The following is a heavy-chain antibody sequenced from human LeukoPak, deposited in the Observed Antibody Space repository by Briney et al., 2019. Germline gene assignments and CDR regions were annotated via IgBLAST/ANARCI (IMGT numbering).Heavy chain of an antibody. J-gene: IGHJ4*02. CDR1: GFTFSNAW. D-gene: IGHD2-8*01. Sequence: GGSLRLSCAASGFTFSNAWVSWVRQAPGKGLEWVGHIKSKTDGGTADYAAPVKGRFIISRDDSKNTLYLQMDSLKIEDTAVYYCTTVGVYWGQGTLVTVFS. CDR2: IKSKTDGGTA. CDR3: TTVGVY. V-gene: IGHV3-15*01.